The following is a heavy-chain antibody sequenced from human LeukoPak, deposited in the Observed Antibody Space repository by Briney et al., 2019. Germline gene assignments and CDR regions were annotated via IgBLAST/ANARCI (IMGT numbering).Heavy chain of an antibody. J-gene: IGHJ6*03. CDR3: GRVDLRTFHHNYYMDV. CDR2: INEDVSEK. D-gene: IGHD1-14*01. CDR1: GFTFSNYW. V-gene: IGHV3-7*04. Sequence: GGSLSLSCAASGFTFSNYWMGGVRQAPGKGLEGVVNINEDVSEKSYVDSVKGRFPIYRGNAKRSLYLQMNSLRTEDTAVYYCGRVDLRTFHHNYYMDVWGKGTTVTVSS.